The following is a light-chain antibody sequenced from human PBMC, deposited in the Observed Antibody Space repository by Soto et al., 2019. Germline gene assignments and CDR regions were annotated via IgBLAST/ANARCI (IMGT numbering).Light chain of an antibody. V-gene: IGKV1-5*01. J-gene: IGKJ4*01. CDR2: GAS. CDR3: QQYNSYSLT. CDR1: QSVTSR. Sequence: DIQMTQSPSTLSASVGERVTITCGASQSVTSRLAWYQQKPGKAPKLLIYGASNLESGVPSRFSGSGSGTEFTLTISSLQPDDFATNYCQQYNSYSLTFGGGTTVEIK.